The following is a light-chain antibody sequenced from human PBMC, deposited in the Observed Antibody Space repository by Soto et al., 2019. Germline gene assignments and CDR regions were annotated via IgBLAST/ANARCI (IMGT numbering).Light chain of an antibody. CDR2: KAS. V-gene: IGKV1-5*03. Sequence: DIQMTQSPSTLSASVGDRVTITCRASQSIKNWLAWYQQKPGDAPKLLIYKASTLESGVPSRFSGSGSGTEFTLTISCLQPDDVATYHCQQYNSYSQFTFGPGTKVDIK. CDR1: QSIKNW. CDR3: QQYNSYSQFT. J-gene: IGKJ3*01.